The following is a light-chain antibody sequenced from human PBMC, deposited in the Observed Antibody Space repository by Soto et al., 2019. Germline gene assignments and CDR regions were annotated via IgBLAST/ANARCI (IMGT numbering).Light chain of an antibody. J-gene: IGKJ1*01. Sequence: DIQMTQSPSSLSASLGDRVTITFRANQDISSYLIWYQHKLGQAPKLLIHAASTLASGVPSRFSGSESGTDFTLTISGLEHEDSATYYCQQSYKTPWTFGQGTKV. CDR2: AAS. CDR3: QQSYKTPWT. V-gene: IGKV1-39*01. CDR1: QDISSY.